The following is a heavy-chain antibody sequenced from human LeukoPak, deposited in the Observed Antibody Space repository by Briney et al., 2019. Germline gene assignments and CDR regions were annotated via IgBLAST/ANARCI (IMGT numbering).Heavy chain of an antibody. V-gene: IGHV4-4*09. J-gene: IGHJ4*02. D-gene: IGHD3-3*01. CDR1: GGSFSSYY. CDR2: IYTTGTT. Sequence: SETLSLTCTVSGGSFSSYYWSWIRQPPGKGLEWIGHIYTTGTTSYNPSLKSRVTISLDTSKNQFSLQLSSVTAADTAVYYCARERYDFWSFDYWGQGTLVTFSS. CDR3: ARERYDFWSFDY.